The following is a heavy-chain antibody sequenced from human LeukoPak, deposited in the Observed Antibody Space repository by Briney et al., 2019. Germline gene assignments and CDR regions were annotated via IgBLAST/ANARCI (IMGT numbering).Heavy chain of an antibody. CDR3: AADREYYYDSSGYYYYYGMDV. Sequence: ASVKVSCKASGFTFTSSAVQWVRQARGQRLEWIGWIVVGSGSTNYAQKFQERVTITRDMSTSTAYMELSSLRSEDTAVYYCAADREYYYDSSGYYYYYGMDVWGQGTTVTVSS. D-gene: IGHD3-22*01. V-gene: IGHV1-58*01. J-gene: IGHJ6*02. CDR2: IVVGSGST. CDR1: GFTFTSSA.